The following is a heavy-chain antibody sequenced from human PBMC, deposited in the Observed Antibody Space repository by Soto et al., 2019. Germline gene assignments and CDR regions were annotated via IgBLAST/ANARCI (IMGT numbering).Heavy chain of an antibody. CDR3: ARARITMVREVIKYNMDV. CDR2: IYDTGNT. J-gene: IGHJ6*02. CDR1: GGSISNYY. D-gene: IGHD3-10*01. V-gene: IGHV4-59*01. Sequence: SETLSLTCTVSGGSISNYYWSWIRQSPGKGLEWIGYIYDTGNTNSNPSLQSRATISMDTSKNQLSLKLSSVTAADTTVYYCARARITMVREVIKYNMDVWGQGTTVTVSS.